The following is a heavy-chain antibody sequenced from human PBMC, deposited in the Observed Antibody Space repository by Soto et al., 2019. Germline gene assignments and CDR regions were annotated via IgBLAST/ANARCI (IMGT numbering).Heavy chain of an antibody. V-gene: IGHV4-59*01. Sequence: SETLSRTGTASGGSISSYYVSLILQPPEKRLELIGYIYYGGSTTYNPSLQSRVTISVDTYKNQFCLKVSSVTAADTAVYYCARETRLAYSSSSSYSYGMDVWGQGTTVTVS. CDR3: ARETRLAYSSSSSYSYGMDV. CDR1: GGSISSYY. D-gene: IGHD6-6*01. J-gene: IGHJ6*02. CDR2: IYYGGST.